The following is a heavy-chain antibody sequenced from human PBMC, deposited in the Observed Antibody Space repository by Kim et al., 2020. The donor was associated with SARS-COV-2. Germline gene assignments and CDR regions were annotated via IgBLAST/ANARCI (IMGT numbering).Heavy chain of an antibody. D-gene: IGHD3-10*01. V-gene: IGHV3-11*06. J-gene: IGHJ4*02. Sequence: GGSLRLSCAASGFTFSDYYMSWIRQAPGKGLEWVSYISSSGSYTYYADSVKGRFTVSRDNAKNSLYLQMNSLRAEDTAVYYCERVLRGEVETSVDYWGEGALVTVSS. CDR3: ERVLRGEVETSVDY. CDR1: GFTFSDYY. CDR2: ISSSGSYT.